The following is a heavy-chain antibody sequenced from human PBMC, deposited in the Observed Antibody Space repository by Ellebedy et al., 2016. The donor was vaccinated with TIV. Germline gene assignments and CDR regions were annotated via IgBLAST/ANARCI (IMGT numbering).Heavy chain of an antibody. CDR1: GYSISSGYY. V-gene: IGHV4-38-2*02. CDR3: ARGGGGIVVVPAAIDGYYMDV. CDR2: IYHSGST. D-gene: IGHD2-2*01. J-gene: IGHJ6*03. Sequence: SETLSLXXTVSGYSISSGYYWGWIRQPPGKGLEWIGSIYHSGSTNYNPSLKSRVTISVDTSKNQFSLKLSSVTAADTAVYYCARGGGGIVVVPAAIDGYYMDVWGKGTTVTVSS.